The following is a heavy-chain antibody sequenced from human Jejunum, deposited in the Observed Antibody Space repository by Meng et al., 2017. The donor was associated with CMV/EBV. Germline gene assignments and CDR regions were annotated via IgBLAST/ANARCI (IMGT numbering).Heavy chain of an antibody. CDR2: ISYVGDSH. J-gene: IGHJ4*02. CDR1: GFFFSSYG. D-gene: IGHD2-15*01. V-gene: IGHV3-30-3*02. Sequence: SGFFFSSYGKHWVRQAAEKGGEGLDSISYVGDSHYYGDSVRGRVTISRDNSMDKMKLKMNSLRGDDTAIYNSAKDQDTSGQRTCYFGYWGQGTLVTVSS. CDR3: AKDQDTSGQRTCYFGY.